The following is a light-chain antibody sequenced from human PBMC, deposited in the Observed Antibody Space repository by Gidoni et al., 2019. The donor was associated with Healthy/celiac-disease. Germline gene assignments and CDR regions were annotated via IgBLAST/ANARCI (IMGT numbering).Light chain of an antibody. Sequence: ASQMTQSPSSLSASVGDRVTITCRASQGIRNDLGWYQQKPGKAPKLLIYAASSLQSGVPSRFSGSGSGTDFPLTISSLQPEDFATYYCLQDYNYPWTFGQGTKVEIK. CDR3: LQDYNYPWT. CDR2: AAS. CDR1: QGIRND. V-gene: IGKV1-6*01. J-gene: IGKJ1*01.